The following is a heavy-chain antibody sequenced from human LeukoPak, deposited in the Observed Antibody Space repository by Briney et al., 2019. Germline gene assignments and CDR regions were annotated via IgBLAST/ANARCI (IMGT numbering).Heavy chain of an antibody. Sequence: SETLSLTCTVSGGSIRSYYWSWIRQPPGQGLEGSGYIYYSWSTNYNPSLKRRVIISVDTSKNQFTLKMSSVTAADTAVYYCARLNYDSSGYVLDPWGQGTLVTVSS. CDR2: IYYSWST. D-gene: IGHD3-22*01. V-gene: IGHV4-59*01. J-gene: IGHJ5*02. CDR1: GGSIRSYY. CDR3: ARLNYDSSGYVLDP.